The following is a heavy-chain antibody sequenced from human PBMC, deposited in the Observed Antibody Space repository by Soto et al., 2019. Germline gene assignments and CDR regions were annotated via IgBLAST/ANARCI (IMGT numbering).Heavy chain of an antibody. Sequence: GASVKVSCKASGDTFTSYAMHWVRQAPGQRLEWMGWINAGNGNTKYSQKFQGRVTITRDTSASTAYMELSSLRSEDTAVYYCAREVMGIAAAVNNWFDPWGQGTLVTVSS. CDR2: INAGNGNT. CDR3: AREVMGIAAAVNNWFDP. CDR1: GDTFTSYA. J-gene: IGHJ5*02. V-gene: IGHV1-3*01. D-gene: IGHD6-13*01.